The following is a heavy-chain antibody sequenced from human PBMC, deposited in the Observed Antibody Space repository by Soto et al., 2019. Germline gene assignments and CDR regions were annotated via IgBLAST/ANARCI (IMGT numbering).Heavy chain of an antibody. CDR3: ARGRGRYSSGWSWFDP. CDR2: IYYSEST. J-gene: IGHJ5*02. CDR1: GGSISSGDYY. Sequence: SETLSLTCTVSGGSISSGDYYWSWIRQPPGKGLEWIGHIYYSESTHYNPSLKSRVTISVDKSKNQFSLTLTSVTAADTAVYFCARGRGRYSSGWSWFDPWGQGILVTVSS. D-gene: IGHD6-19*01. V-gene: IGHV4-30-4*01.